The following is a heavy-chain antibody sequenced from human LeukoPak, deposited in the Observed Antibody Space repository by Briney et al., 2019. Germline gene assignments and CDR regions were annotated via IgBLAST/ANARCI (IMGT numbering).Heavy chain of an antibody. D-gene: IGHD3-9*01. J-gene: IGHJ4*02. Sequence: GGSLRLSCSASGFTFSSYAMHWVRQAPGKGLEYVSAISSNGGSTYYADSVKGRFTISRDNSKNTLYLQMSSLRAEDTAVYYCVKEGPVLRYFDWLPVLDYRGQGTLVTVSS. CDR1: GFTFSSYA. CDR3: VKEGPVLRYFDWLPVLDY. V-gene: IGHV3-64D*06. CDR2: ISSNGGST.